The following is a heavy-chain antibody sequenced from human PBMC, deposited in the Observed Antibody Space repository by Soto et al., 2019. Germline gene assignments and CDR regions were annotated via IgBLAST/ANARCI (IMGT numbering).Heavy chain of an antibody. V-gene: IGHV1-69*13. J-gene: IGHJ5*02. D-gene: IGHD4-4*01. CDR2: IIPTFGTT. CDR3: AGASDSTWYNWLDP. CDR1: GGNFSSNG. Sequence: ASVKVSCKAPGGNFSSNGIRWVRQAPGQGLEFMGGIIPTFGTTNYAHKFRGRVMITADESTGTAYMELSSLRSDDTAVYFCAGASDSTWYNWLDPWGPGTLVTVPS.